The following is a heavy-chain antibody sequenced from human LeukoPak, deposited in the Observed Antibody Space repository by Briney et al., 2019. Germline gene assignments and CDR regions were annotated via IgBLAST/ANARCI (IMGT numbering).Heavy chain of an antibody. D-gene: IGHD5-12*01. CDR3: AKAGYSGYDVYYYYYYMDV. J-gene: IGHJ6*03. CDR2: ISWNSGSI. V-gene: IGHV3-9*01. CDR1: GFTFDDYA. Sequence: GRSLRLSCAASGFTFDDYAMHWVRQAPGKGLEWVSGISWNSGSIDYADSVKGRFTISRDNAKNSLYLQMNSLRAEDTALYYCAKAGYSGYDVYYYYYYMDVWGKGTTVTVSS.